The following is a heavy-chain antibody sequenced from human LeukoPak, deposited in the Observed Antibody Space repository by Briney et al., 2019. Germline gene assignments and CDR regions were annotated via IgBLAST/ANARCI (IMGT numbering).Heavy chain of an antibody. CDR1: GYTFTNYA. CDR2: INPNTGSP. J-gene: IGHJ4*02. V-gene: IGHV7-4-1*02. CDR3: ARAYQRLGELSLPDY. Sequence: ASVKVSCKASGYTFTNYAMNWVRQAPGQGLEWMGWINPNTGSPTYAQGFTGRFVFSLDTSVSTTYLQISSLKAEDTAVYYCARAYQRLGELSLPDYWGQGTLVTVSS. D-gene: IGHD3-16*02.